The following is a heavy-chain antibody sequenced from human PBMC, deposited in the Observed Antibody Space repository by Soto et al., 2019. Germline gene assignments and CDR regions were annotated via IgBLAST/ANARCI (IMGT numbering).Heavy chain of an antibody. CDR2: FIPIFGST. CDR3: ARDGDLRSDFRGGPFGGGWFDP. V-gene: IGHV1-69*12. J-gene: IGHJ5*02. CDR1: GGTFSNSA. Sequence: QVQLVQSGAEVRKPGSSVKVSCKASGGTFSNSAITWVRQAPGQGLEWVGGFIPIFGSTNSAQKVQGRVTITADESTSTADMELSSLTSEDTAVYYCARDGDLRSDFRGGPFGGGWFDPWGQGTLVTVSS. D-gene: IGHD3-3*01.